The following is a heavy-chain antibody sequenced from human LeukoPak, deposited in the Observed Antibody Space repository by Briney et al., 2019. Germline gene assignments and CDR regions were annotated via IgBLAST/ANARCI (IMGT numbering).Heavy chain of an antibody. Sequence: GGSLRLSCAASGFTFSNHTMNWVRQAPGKGLEWVSSISSRSSNIYYTRSVKGRFTISRDNAKNSLYLQMSSLRAEDTAVYYCARANDFWSGYRDYWGQGTLVTVSS. CDR1: GFTFSNHT. D-gene: IGHD3-3*01. J-gene: IGHJ4*02. CDR3: ARANDFWSGYRDY. V-gene: IGHV3-21*01. CDR2: ISSRSSNI.